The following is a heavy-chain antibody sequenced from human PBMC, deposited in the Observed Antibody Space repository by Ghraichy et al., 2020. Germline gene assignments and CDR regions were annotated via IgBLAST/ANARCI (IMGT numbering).Heavy chain of an antibody. CDR2: IYYSGST. D-gene: IGHD3-22*01. CDR1: GGSISSYY. Sequence: SQTLSLTCTVSGGSISSYYWSWIRQPPGKGLEWIGYIYYSGSTNYNPSLKSRVTISVDTSKNQFSLKLSSVTAADTAVYYCARTGISGYYYYYYYMDVWGKGTTVTVSS. CDR3: ARTGISGYYYYYYYMDV. J-gene: IGHJ6*03. V-gene: IGHV4-59*01.